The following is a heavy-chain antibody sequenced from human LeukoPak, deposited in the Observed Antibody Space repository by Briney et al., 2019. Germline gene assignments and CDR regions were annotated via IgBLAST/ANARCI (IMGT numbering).Heavy chain of an antibody. J-gene: IGHJ4*02. Sequence: GGSLRLSCAASGFTFSSYGMHWVRQAPGKGLEWVAVISYDGSSKYYADSVKGRFTISRDNSKNTLYLQMNSLRAEDTAVYYCAGWRGYCSGGSCYSVYWGQGTLVTVSS. CDR1: GFTFSSYG. V-gene: IGHV3-30*03. CDR3: AGWRGYCSGGSCYSVY. CDR2: ISYDGSSK. D-gene: IGHD2-15*01.